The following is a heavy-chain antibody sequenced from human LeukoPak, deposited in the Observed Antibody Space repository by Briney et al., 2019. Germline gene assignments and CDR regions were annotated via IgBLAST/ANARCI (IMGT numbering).Heavy chain of an antibody. CDR1: GGSISSYY. CDR2: IYYSGST. V-gene: IGHV4-59*01. CDR3: ARDFVTSTAGDAFDI. Sequence: SETLSLTCTVSGGSISSYYWSWIRQPPGKGLEWIGYIYYSGSTNYNPSLKSRVTISVDTSKNQFSLKLSSVTAADTAVYYCARDFVTSTAGDAFDIWGQGTMVTVSS. D-gene: IGHD5-18*01. J-gene: IGHJ3*02.